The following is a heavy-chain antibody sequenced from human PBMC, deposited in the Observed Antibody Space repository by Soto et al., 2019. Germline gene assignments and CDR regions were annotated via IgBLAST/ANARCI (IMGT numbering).Heavy chain of an antibody. J-gene: IGHJ4*02. D-gene: IGHD1-26*01. V-gene: IGHV3-7*03. Sequence: PGGSLRLSCVTSGFTFGNLWLTWVRQAPGKGLEWVANINEAGSEKHYLDSVRGRFTISRDNAKNSVFLQMNSLKTSDTAMYYCARSGVGAINPASGTDYWGQGTLVTVSS. CDR2: INEAGSEK. CDR1: GFTFGNLW. CDR3: ARSGVGAINPASGTDY.